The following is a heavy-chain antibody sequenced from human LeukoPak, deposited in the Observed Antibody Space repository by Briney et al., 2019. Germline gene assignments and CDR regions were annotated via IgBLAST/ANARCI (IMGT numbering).Heavy chain of an antibody. Sequence: GGSLRLSCAASGFSFSIYAMNWVRQAPGKGLEWVAVIFYDGNNKHYADSVQGRFTISRDNSKSTLFLQMNSLRPEDTAVYYCARGWAVTGNPTCFDPWGQGTLVTVSS. CDR2: IFYDGNNK. V-gene: IGHV3-30-3*01. CDR3: ARGWAVTGNPTCFDP. J-gene: IGHJ5*02. CDR1: GFSFSIYA. D-gene: IGHD6-19*01.